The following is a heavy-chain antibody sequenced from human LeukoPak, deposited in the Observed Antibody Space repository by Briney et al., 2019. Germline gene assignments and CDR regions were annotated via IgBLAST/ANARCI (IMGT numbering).Heavy chain of an antibody. J-gene: IGHJ1*01. Sequence: PSETLSLTCAVYGGSFSGYYWSWIRQPPGKGLEWIGEINHSGSTNYNPSLKSRVTISVDTSKNQFSLKLSSVTAADTAVYYCARGLSAWSLHKYFQHWGQGTLVTVSS. CDR2: INHSGST. CDR3: ARGLSAWSLHKYFQH. D-gene: IGHD3-16*02. CDR1: GGSFSGYY. V-gene: IGHV4-34*01.